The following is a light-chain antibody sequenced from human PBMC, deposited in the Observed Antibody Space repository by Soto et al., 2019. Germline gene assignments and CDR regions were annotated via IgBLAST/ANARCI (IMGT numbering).Light chain of an antibody. V-gene: IGKV3D-15*01. Sequence: DIVMTQSPATLSVSPGERATLSCRASQNIRTDLAWYQQRSGQGPRLLIYDASTRATGIPARFSGSGSGTEFTLTISSLQSEDFAVYYCQQRSNWPRFTFGPGTKVDIK. J-gene: IGKJ3*01. CDR1: QNIRTD. CDR3: QQRSNWPRFT. CDR2: DAS.